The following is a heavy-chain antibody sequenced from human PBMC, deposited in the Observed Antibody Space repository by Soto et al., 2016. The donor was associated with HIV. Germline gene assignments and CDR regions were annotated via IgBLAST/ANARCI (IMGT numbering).Heavy chain of an antibody. CDR2: INSDGSRT. Sequence: EVQLVESGGGLVQPGGSLRLSCVASGFTFSKYWMHWVRQAPGKGLVWVSRINSDGSRTSYADSVRGRLTISRDNAKNTLYLQMNSLRAEDTAVYYCARGGEYYDILTGYWGQGTLVTVSS. CDR1: GFTFSKYW. J-gene: IGHJ4*02. CDR3: ARGGEYYDILTGY. V-gene: IGHV3-74*01. D-gene: IGHD3-9*01.